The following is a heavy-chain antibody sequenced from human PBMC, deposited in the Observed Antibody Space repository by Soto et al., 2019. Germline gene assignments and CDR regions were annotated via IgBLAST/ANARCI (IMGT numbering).Heavy chain of an antibody. D-gene: IGHD6-6*01. J-gene: IGHJ4*02. Sequence: QLQLQESGPGLVKPSETLSLTCTVSGDSIHTSSDCWVWISQPPGKALEWIGSVCYRGTTYYTPSLKSRFTISVDTSKRQFSLNLSSVTAADTAVFYCARQGEHSSSYFFDSWGQGTLVTVSS. V-gene: IGHV4-39*01. CDR2: VCYRGTT. CDR1: GDSIHTSSDC. CDR3: ARQGEHSSSYFFDS.